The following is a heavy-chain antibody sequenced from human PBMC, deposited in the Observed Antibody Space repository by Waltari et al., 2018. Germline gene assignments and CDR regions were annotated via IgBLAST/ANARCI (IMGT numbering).Heavy chain of an antibody. CDR3: ASIAAAQNFDY. J-gene: IGHJ4*02. CDR1: GGSCSGCS. CDR2: INHSGST. D-gene: IGHD6-13*01. Sequence: QVQLQQWGAGLLKPSETLSLTCAVYGGSCSGCSWSWIRQPPGKGLEWIGEINHSGSTNYNPSLKSRVTISVDTSKNQFSLKLSSVTAADTAVYYCASIAAAQNFDYWGQGTLVTVSS. V-gene: IGHV4-34*01.